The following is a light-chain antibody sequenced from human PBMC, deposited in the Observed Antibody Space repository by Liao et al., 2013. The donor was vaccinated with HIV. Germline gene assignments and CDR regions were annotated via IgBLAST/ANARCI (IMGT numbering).Light chain of an antibody. J-gene: IGLJ1*01. CDR2: YDS. CDR3: QVWDSSSAYYV. V-gene: IGLV3-21*01. Sequence: SYVLTQSPSVSVAPGKTARIICGGNNIGSKSLHWYQQKPGQAPVLVINYDSDRPSGIPERFSGSNSGNTATLTISRVEAGDEADYYCQVWDSSSAYYVFGTGTKVTVL. CDR1: NIGSKS.